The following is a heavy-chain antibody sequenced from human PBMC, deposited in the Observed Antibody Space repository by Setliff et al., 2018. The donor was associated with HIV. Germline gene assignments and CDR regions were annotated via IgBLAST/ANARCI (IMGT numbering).Heavy chain of an antibody. CDR1: GFTFSSYG. J-gene: IGHJ6*03. V-gene: IGHV3-33*01. Sequence: GSLRLSCAASGFTFSSYGMHWVRQAPGKGLEWVAIIWYDGSSKYYADSVKGRFTISRDTSKDTLYLQMNSLRAEDTAVYYCARVVGVAPYYYMDVWGKRTTVTVSS. D-gene: IGHD2-15*01. CDR3: ARVVGVAPYYYMDV. CDR2: IWYDGSSK.